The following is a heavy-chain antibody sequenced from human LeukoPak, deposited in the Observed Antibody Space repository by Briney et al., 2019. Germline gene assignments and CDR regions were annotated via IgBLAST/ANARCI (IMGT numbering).Heavy chain of an antibody. CDR3: AELGITMIGGV. CDR2: ISSTSSYT. J-gene: IGHJ6*04. V-gene: IGHV3-21*01. D-gene: IGHD3-10*02. CDR1: GLTFRSYS. Sequence: GGSLRLSCAASGLTFRSYSMNWVRQAPGKGLEWVSSISSTSSYTYYADSVKGRFTISRDNAKKSLYLQMHSLRAEDTAVYYCAELGITMIGGVWGKGTTVTISS.